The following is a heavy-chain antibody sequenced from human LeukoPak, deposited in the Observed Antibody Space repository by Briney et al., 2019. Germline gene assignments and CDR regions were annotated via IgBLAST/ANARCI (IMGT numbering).Heavy chain of an antibody. D-gene: IGHD2-2*02. CDR2: INHSGST. V-gene: IGHV4-34*01. CDR1: GGSFSGYY. Sequence: PSETLSLTCAVYGGSFSGYYWSWIRQPPGKGLEWIGEINHSGSTNYNPSLKSRVTISVDTSKNQFSLKLSSVTAADTAVYYCARGRGYCSSTSCHTTPRNWFDPWGQGTLVTVSS. J-gene: IGHJ5*02. CDR3: ARGRGYCSSTSCHTTPRNWFDP.